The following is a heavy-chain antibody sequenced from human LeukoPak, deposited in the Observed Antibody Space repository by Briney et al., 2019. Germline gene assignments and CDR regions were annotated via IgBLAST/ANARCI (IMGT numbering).Heavy chain of an antibody. V-gene: IGHV3-53*01. CDR2: IYSGDNT. J-gene: IGHJ4*02. CDR1: GFIVSHNY. CDR3: TRRYRGDD. D-gene: IGHD5-12*01. Sequence: GGSLRLSCAASGFIVSHNYMSWVRQAPGKGLEWVSVIYSGDNTYYADSVKGRFTISRDNSKNTLYLQMHSLRAEDTAMYYCTRRYRGDDWGQGTLVTVSS.